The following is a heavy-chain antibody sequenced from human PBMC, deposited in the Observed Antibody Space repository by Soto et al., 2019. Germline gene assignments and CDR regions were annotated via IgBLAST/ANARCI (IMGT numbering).Heavy chain of an antibody. D-gene: IGHD3-9*01. CDR1: GGSISSYY. J-gene: IGHJ4*02. Sequence: SETLSLTCTVSGGSISSYYWSWIRQPPGKGLEWIGYIYYSGSTNYNPSLKSRVTIAVDTSKNQFSLKLSSVTAADTAVYYCARVEMYYDILTGYWYYFDYWGQGTLVTVSS. V-gene: IGHV4-59*01. CDR2: IYYSGST. CDR3: ARVEMYYDILTGYWYYFDY.